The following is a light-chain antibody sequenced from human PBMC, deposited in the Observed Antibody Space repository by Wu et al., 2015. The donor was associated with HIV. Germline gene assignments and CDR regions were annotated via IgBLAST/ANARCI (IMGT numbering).Light chain of an antibody. CDR2: RAS. J-gene: IGKJ1*01. CDR1: QNINIW. V-gene: IGKV1-5*03. CDR3: QHYNNYRA. Sequence: DILMTQSPSTLSASVGEGVTITCRASQNINIWLAWFQQKPGKAPKLLIYRASSLESGVPSRFSGGGIGTEFTLTISGLQPDDSATYYCQHYNNYRAFGQGTKVEIK.